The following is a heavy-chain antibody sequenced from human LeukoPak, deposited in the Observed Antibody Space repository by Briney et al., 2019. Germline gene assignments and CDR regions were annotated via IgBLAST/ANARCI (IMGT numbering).Heavy chain of an antibody. CDR2: ISGSGGST. J-gene: IGHJ4*02. CDR3: AKDRDAGDYFDY. D-gene: IGHD3-10*01. CDR1: GFTLSSYA. Sequence: GGSLRLSCAASGFTLSSYAMSWVRQAPGKGLEWVSAISGSGGSTYYADSVKGRFTISRDNSKNTLYLQMNSLRAEDTAVYYCAKDRDAGDYFDYWGQGTLVTVSS. V-gene: IGHV3-23*01.